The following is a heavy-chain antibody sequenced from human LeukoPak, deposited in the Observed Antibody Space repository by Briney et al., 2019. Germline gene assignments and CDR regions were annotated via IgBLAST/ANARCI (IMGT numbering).Heavy chain of an antibody. Sequence: GLSLRLSCAASGFTFSSYVMHWVRQPPGKGLEYVSAIRNNGGSTYYADSVRGRFTISRDNSKNTLCLQMSSLGAEDTAVYYCAKDQRAYSSSFGPYYYYGMDVWGQGTSVTVS. CDR1: GFTFSSYV. CDR3: AKDQRAYSSSFGPYYYYGMDV. J-gene: IGHJ6*02. D-gene: IGHD6-6*01. CDR2: IRNNGGST. V-gene: IGHV3-64D*09.